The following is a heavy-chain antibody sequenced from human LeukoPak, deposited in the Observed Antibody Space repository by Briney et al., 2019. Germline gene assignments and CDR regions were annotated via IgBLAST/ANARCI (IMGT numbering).Heavy chain of an antibody. CDR2: IRYDGSNK. CDR1: GFTFSSYG. D-gene: IGHD4-23*01. V-gene: IGHV3-30*02. Sequence: GGSLRLSCAASGFTFSSYGMHWVRQAPGKGLEWVAFIRYDGSNKYHADSVKGRFTISRDNSKNTLYLQMNSLRAEDTAVYYCARDNSRRTVVTPYFGYWGQGTLVTVSS. J-gene: IGHJ4*02. CDR3: ARDNSRRTVVTPYFGY.